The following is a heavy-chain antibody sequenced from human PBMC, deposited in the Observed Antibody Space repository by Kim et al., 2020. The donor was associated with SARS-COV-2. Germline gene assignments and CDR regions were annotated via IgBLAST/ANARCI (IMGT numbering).Heavy chain of an antibody. J-gene: IGHJ4*02. CDR2: IDGDGRTV. CDR3: TRGEISASGLVY. Sequence: GSLRLSCAASGFTFSSSWMHWVRQAPGKGLFWVSRIDGDGRTVNYGDSVKGRFTVSRDNARNTMYLQMNSLRAEDSALYYCTRGEISASGLVYWGQGALVTVSS. D-gene: IGHD3-16*02. V-gene: IGHV3-74*01. CDR1: GFTFSSSW.